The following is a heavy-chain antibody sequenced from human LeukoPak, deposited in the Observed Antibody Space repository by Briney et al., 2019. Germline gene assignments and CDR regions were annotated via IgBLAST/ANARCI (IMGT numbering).Heavy chain of an antibody. CDR1: GFTFGYYW. CDR2: IGPDGSEK. V-gene: IGHV3-7*01. J-gene: IGHJ4*02. Sequence: PGGSLRLSCAASGFTFGYYWMSWVRQAPGTGLEWVANIGPDGSEKYYVDSVKGRFTISRDNAKSSLFLQMNSLRDEDTAVYYCASGLRGTYWGQGTLVTVSS. CDR3: ASGLRGTY. D-gene: IGHD1-1*01.